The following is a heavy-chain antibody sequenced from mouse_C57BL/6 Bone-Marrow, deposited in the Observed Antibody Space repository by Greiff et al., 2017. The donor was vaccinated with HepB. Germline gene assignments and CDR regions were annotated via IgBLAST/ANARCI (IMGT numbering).Heavy chain of an antibody. CDR3: ARKGITTVVPSMDY. V-gene: IGHV14-3*01. J-gene: IGHJ4*01. CDR1: GFNIKNTY. CDR2: IDPANGNT. D-gene: IGHD1-1*01. Sequence: EVKLMESVAEVVRPGASVKLSCTASGFNIKNTYMHWVKQRPEQGLEWIGRIDPANGNTKYAPKFQGKATITADTSSNTAYLQLSSLTSEDTAIYYCARKGITTVVPSMDYWGQGTSVTVSS.